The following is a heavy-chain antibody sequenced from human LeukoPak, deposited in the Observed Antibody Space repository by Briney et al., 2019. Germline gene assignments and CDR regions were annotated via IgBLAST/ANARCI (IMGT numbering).Heavy chain of an antibody. CDR3: AREGDYGDYARSFAFDI. CDR1: GFTFSDYY. Sequence: GGSLRLSCAASGFTFSDYYMSWIRQAPGKGLEWVSYISSSSSYTNYADSVKGRFTISRDNAENSLYLQMNSLRAEDTAVYYCAREGDYGDYARSFAFDIWGQGTMVTVSS. J-gene: IGHJ3*02. V-gene: IGHV3-11*05. D-gene: IGHD4-17*01. CDR2: ISSSSSYT.